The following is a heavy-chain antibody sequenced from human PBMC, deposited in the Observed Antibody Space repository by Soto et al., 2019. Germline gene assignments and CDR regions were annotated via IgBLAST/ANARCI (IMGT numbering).Heavy chain of an antibody. CDR3: ARSGGGSGWL. J-gene: IGHJ4*02. V-gene: IGHV4-61*01. Sequence: SETLSLTCTVSGDSVSTGSKYWSWSRQPPGKPLEWIVYIYSSGSTNYNPSLKSRVTISRDTSKNQFSLKMTSVTAEDTAVYYCARSGGGSGWLGGQGTLVTVSS. CDR1: GDSVSTGSKY. D-gene: IGHD6-19*01. CDR2: IYSSGST.